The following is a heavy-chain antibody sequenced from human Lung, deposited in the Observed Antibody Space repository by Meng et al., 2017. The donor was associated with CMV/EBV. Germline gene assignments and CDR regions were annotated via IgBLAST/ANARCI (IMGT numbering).Heavy chain of an antibody. J-gene: IGHJ4*02. CDR3: VRANLGSADY. V-gene: IGHV1-2*06. Sequence: LVHAGAEVNKPGASGKVSCKASGYTFNGYYMHWLRQAPGQGLEWVGRITPSSGGTTYAQKFQGRVTMTRDTSISTAYMELSSLRSDDAAIYYCVRANLGSADYWGQGTLVTVSS. CDR2: ITPSSGGT. D-gene: IGHD7-27*01. CDR1: GYTFNGYY.